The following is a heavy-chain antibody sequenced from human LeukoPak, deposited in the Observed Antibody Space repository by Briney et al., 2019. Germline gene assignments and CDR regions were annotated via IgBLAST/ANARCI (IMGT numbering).Heavy chain of an antibody. CDR1: GYTFTSYG. CDR3: ATDLPTTPDYFDY. J-gene: IGHJ4*02. V-gene: IGHV1-18*01. CDR2: ISCYNGNI. Sequence: ASVKVSCKASGYTFTSYGISWVRQASGQGLEWMGWISCYNGNINYAQKFQGRVAMTTDTSTSTAYMELRSLTSDDTAVYYCATDLPTTPDYFDYWGQGTLVTVFS. D-gene: IGHD1-26*01.